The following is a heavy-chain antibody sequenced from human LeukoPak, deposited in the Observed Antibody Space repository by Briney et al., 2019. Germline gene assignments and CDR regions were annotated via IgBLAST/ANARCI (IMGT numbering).Heavy chain of an antibody. Sequence: GSLRLSCAASGFTFSSYSMNWIRQPPGKGLEWIGSIYYSGSTYYNPSLKSRVTISVDTSKNQFSLKLSSVTAADTAVYYCARLNLELRYYYYYMDVWGKGTTVTVSS. CDR1: GFTFSSYS. J-gene: IGHJ6*03. CDR3: ARLNLELRYYYYYMDV. D-gene: IGHD1-7*01. V-gene: IGHV4-39*01. CDR2: IYYSGST.